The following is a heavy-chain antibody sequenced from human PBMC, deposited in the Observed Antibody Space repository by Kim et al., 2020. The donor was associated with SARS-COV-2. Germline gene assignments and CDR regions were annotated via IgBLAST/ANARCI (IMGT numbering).Heavy chain of an antibody. CDR2: IYYSGST. J-gene: IGHJ5*02. D-gene: IGHD3-16*01. Sequence: SETLSLTCTVSGGSISSSSYYWGWIRQPPGKGLEWIGSIYYSGSTYYNPSLKSRVTISVDTSKNQFSLKLSSVTAADTAVYYCARDGHGYGGWFDPWGQG. V-gene: IGHV4-39*07. CDR3: ARDGHGYGGWFDP. CDR1: GGSISSSSYY.